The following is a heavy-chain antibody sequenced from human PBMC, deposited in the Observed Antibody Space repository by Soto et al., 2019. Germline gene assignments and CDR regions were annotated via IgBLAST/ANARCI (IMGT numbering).Heavy chain of an antibody. CDR1: GGSISSGGYY. D-gene: IGHD1-1*01. CDR3: ARALVLTGIQGWYFDL. J-gene: IGHJ2*01. V-gene: IGHV4-31*03. CDR2: IYYSGST. Sequence: PSETLSLTCTVSGGSISSGGYYWSWIRQHPGKGLEWIGYIYYSGSTYYNPSLKSRVTISVDTSKNQFSLRLSSVTAADTAVYYCARALVLTGIQGWYFDLWGRGTLVTVSS.